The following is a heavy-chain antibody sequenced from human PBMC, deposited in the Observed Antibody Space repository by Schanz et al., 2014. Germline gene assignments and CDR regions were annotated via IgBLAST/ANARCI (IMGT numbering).Heavy chain of an antibody. CDR3: VKDLQRELLRDDHYYGMDV. CDR1: GFTFSVYS. Sequence: VQLVESGGGLVQPGGSLRLSCTASGFTFSVYSMHWVRQTPGKGLEWVAVISYDEATKHYADSVKGRFTISRDNSKNTLYLQMNSLRAEDTAVYYCVKDLQRELLRDDHYYGMDVWGQGTLVTVSS. D-gene: IGHD1-26*01. V-gene: IGHV3-30*04. CDR2: ISYDEATK. J-gene: IGHJ6*02.